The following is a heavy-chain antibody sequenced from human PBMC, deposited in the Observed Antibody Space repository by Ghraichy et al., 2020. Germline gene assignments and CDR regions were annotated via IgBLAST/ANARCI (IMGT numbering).Heavy chain of an antibody. Sequence: GGSLRLSCAASGFTFSSYSMNWVRQAPGKGLEWVSSISSSSSYIYYADSVKGRFTISRDNAKNSLYLQMNSLRAEDTAVYYCARVRRPYYYGSGSYYNVIWDFDYWGQGTLVTVSS. J-gene: IGHJ4*02. CDR3: ARVRRPYYYGSGSYYNVIWDFDY. CDR1: GFTFSSYS. CDR2: ISSSSSYI. D-gene: IGHD3-10*01. V-gene: IGHV3-21*01.